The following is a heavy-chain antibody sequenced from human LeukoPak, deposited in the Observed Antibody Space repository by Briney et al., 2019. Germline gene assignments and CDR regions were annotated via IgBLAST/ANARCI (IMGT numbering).Heavy chain of an antibody. CDR1: GGTFSSYA. CDR3: ASFMTRWDLDAFDI. V-gene: IGHV1-69*13. J-gene: IGHJ3*02. CDR2: IIPIFGTA. Sequence: SVKVSCKASGGTFSSYAISWVRQAPGQGLEWMGGIIPIFGTANYAQKFQGRVTITADESTSTAYMELSSLRSEDTAVYYCASFMTRWDLDAFDIWGQGTMVTVSS. D-gene: IGHD1-26*01.